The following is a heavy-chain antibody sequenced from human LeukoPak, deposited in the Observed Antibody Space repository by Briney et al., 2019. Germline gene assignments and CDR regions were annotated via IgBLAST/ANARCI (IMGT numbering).Heavy chain of an antibody. V-gene: IGHV4-30-4*08. Sequence: PSETLSLTCTVSGGSISRGDYYWSWIRQPPGKGLEWIGYIYYSGRTYYNPSLKSRVTISVDTSKNPFSLKLSSVTAADTAVYYCARGRGRFVYDSSGSLDAFDIWGQGTMVTVSS. CDR2: IYYSGRT. CDR3: ARGRGRFVYDSSGSLDAFDI. J-gene: IGHJ3*02. CDR1: GGSISRGDYY. D-gene: IGHD3-22*01.